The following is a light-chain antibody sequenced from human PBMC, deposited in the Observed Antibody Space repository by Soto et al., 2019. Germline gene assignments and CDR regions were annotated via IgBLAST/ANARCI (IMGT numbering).Light chain of an antibody. J-gene: IGKJ1*01. CDR3: QRYGSSGT. Sequence: IVLTPSPRTLSLSPGERATLSCRASQSVSNNYLAWYQQKPGQAPRLLIYGASNRATGIPDRFSAIGSGTDFTLTISRLEPADVAVYYCQRYGSSGTLGQGTKVDIK. CDR2: GAS. V-gene: IGKV3-20*01. CDR1: QSVSNNY.